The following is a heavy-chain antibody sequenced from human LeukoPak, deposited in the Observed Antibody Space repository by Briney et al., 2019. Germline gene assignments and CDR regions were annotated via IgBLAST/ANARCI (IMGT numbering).Heavy chain of an antibody. J-gene: IGHJ5*02. CDR2: ISSSGSTI. D-gene: IGHD2-15*01. V-gene: IGHV3-11*01. CDR1: GFTFSDYY. Sequence: GGSLRLSCAASGFTFSDYYMSWIRQAPGKGLEWVSYISSSGSTIYYADSVKGRFTISRDNAKNSLYPQMNSLRAEDTAVYYCARDDGGCSGGSCYTHNWFDPWGQGTLVTVSS. CDR3: ARDDGGCSGGSCYTHNWFDP.